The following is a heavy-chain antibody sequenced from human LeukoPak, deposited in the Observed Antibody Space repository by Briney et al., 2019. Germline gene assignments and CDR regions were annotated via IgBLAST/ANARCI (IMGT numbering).Heavy chain of an antibody. V-gene: IGHV4-34*01. J-gene: IGHJ6*03. CDR2: INHSGST. CDR3: ARGPQVNRESSWYYYYYYCMDV. CDR1: GGSFSGYY. D-gene: IGHD1-14*01. Sequence: SETLSLTCAVYGGSFSGYYWSWIRQPPGKGLEWIGEINHSGSTNYNPSLKSRVTISVDTSKNQFSLKLSSVTAADTAVYYCARGPQVNRESSWYYYYYYCMDVWGKGTTVTVSS.